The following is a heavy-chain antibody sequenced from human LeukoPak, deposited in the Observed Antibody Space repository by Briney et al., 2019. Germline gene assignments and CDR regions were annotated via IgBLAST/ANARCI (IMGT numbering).Heavy chain of an antibody. CDR2: INHSGST. J-gene: IGHJ4*02. D-gene: IGHD1-26*01. V-gene: IGHV4-34*01. CDR1: GGSFSGYY. CDR3: ARGWELPRNFDY. Sequence: SETLSLTCAVYGGSFSGYYWSWIRQTPGKGLEWIGEINHSGSTNYNPSLKSRVTISVDTSKNQFSLKLSSVTAADTAVYYCARGWELPRNFDYWGQGTLVTVSS.